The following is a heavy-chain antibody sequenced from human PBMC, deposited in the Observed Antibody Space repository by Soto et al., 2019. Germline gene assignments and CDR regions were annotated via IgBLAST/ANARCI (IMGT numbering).Heavy chain of an antibody. D-gene: IGHD4-17*01. CDR3: VSQRTTVPTQAYFDY. J-gene: IGHJ4*02. V-gene: IGHV4-59*05. Sequence: SETLSLTCTVSGGSISSYYWTWIRQPSGKGLEWIGGVYYRGRSYSKSSVKSRVTISVDTSKNRFSLSLNSVTASDTAVYFCVSQRTTVPTQAYFDYWGPGALVTVSS. CDR2: VYYRGRS. CDR1: GGSISSYY.